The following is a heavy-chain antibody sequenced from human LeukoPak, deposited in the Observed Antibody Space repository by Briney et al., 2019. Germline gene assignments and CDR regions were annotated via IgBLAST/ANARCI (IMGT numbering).Heavy chain of an antibody. J-gene: IGHJ3*02. V-gene: IGHV3-23*01. CDR3: AKDDYYYDSSGYYLGDAFDI. Sequence: GGSLRLSCAASGFTFSSYAMSWVRQAPGKGLEWVSAISGSGGSTYYADSVKGRFTISRDDSKNTLYLQMNSLRAEDTAVYYCAKDDYYYDSSGYYLGDAFDIWGQGTMVTVSS. CDR2: ISGSGGST. CDR1: GFTFSSYA. D-gene: IGHD3-22*01.